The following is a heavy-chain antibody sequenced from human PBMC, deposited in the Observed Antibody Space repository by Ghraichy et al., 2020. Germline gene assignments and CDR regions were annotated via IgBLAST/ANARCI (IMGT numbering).Heavy chain of an antibody. Sequence: SLNISCTVSGGSISSGDYYWSWIRQPPGKGLEWIGYIYYSGSTYYNPSLKSRVTISVDTSKNQFSLKLSSVTAADTAVYYCAREGEMDGGMDVWGQGTTVTVSS. V-gene: IGHV4-30-4*01. CDR2: IYYSGST. CDR3: AREGEMDGGMDV. J-gene: IGHJ6*02. CDR1: GGSISSGDYY. D-gene: IGHD5-24*01.